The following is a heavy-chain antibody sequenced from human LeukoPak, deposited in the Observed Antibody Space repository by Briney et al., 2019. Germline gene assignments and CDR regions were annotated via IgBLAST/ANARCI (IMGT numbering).Heavy chain of an antibody. CDR1: GFTFSSCE. CDR2: ISSGGTT. Sequence: PGGSLRLSCAAAGFTFSSCEMNWVRRAPGKGLEWISYISSGGTTYYADSVKGRFTISRDNAKSSLYLQMNSLRAEDTAIYYCATIRRDGYNNVDYWGQGTLVTVSS. V-gene: IGHV3-48*03. CDR3: ATIRRDGYNNVDY. D-gene: IGHD5-24*01. J-gene: IGHJ4*02.